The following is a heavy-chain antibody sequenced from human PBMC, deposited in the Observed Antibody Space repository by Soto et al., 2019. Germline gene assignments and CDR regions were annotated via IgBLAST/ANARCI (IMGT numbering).Heavy chain of an antibody. CDR3: AKDSWYFDL. V-gene: IGHV3-74*01. CDR1: GLICTKLS. CDR2: IDTSGSST. J-gene: IGHJ4*02. Sequence: PGGCLRKTCGVGGLICTKLSMHWVRQVPGKGLVWVSRIDTSGSSTSYADSVKGRFTISRDNAKNTVSLQMNSLRAEDTGVYYCAKDSWYFDLWSQGSLVTVSS. D-gene: IGHD6-13*01.